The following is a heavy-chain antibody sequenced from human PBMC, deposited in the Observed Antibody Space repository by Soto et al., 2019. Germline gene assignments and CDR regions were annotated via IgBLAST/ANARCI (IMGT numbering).Heavy chain of an antibody. CDR1: GGSFSGYY. D-gene: IGHD6-19*01. J-gene: IGHJ6*02. CDR3: ARRYSSGWFQSGMDV. CDR2: INHSGST. Sequence: SETLSLTCAVYGGSFSGYYWSWIRQPPGKGLEWIGEINHSGSTNYNPSLKSRVTISVDTSKNQFSLKLSSVTAADTAVYYCARRYSSGWFQSGMDVRGQGTTVTVSS. V-gene: IGHV4-34*01.